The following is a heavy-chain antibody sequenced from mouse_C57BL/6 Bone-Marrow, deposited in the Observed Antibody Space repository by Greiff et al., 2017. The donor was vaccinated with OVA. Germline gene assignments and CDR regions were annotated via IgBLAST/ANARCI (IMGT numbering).Heavy chain of an antibody. CDR3: TPNWYFDY. Sequence: EVKLMESGAELVRPGASVKLSCTASGFNIKDDYMHWVKQRPEQGLEWIGWIDPENGDTEYASKFQGKATITADTSSNTAYLQLSSLTSEDTAVYYCTPNWYFDYWGQGTTLTVSS. D-gene: IGHD4-1*01. V-gene: IGHV14-4*01. J-gene: IGHJ2*01. CDR1: GFNIKDDY. CDR2: IDPENGDT.